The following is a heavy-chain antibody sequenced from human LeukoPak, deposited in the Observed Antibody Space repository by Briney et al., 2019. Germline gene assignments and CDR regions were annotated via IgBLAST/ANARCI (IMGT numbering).Heavy chain of an antibody. Sequence: GGSLRLSCADSGFTISRYWMYWVRQAPGRGLVWVSHTNSDGSSTGYADSVKGRFTVSRDNAKNSLFLQMNSLRAEDTAMYYCVTETTVTGWGYWGQGTLVTVSS. CDR3: VTETTVTGWGY. D-gene: IGHD4-17*01. J-gene: IGHJ4*02. V-gene: IGHV3-74*01. CDR2: TNSDGSST. CDR1: GFTISRYW.